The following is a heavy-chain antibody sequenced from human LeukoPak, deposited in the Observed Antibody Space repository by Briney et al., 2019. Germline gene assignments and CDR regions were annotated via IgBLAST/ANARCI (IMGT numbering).Heavy chain of an antibody. CDR2: ISYDGSNK. J-gene: IGHJ2*01. D-gene: IGHD4-23*01. CDR1: GFTFSSYG. Sequence: PGGSLRLSCAASGFTFSSYGMHWVRQAPGKGLEWVAVISYDGSNKYYADSEKGRFTISRDNSKNTLYLQMNSLRAEDTAVYYCAKDLCSTVVTPLCWYFDLWGRGTLVTVSS. V-gene: IGHV3-30*18. CDR3: AKDLCSTVVTPLCWYFDL.